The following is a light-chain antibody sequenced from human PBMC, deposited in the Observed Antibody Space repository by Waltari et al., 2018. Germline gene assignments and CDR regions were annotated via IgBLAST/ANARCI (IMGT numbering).Light chain of an antibody. CDR3: SSYTSRSGLYVV. CDR1: RRDIGAYDY. CDR2: EVS. Sequence: QSDLTQPASVSGSPGQSITISCNGTRRDIGAYDYVSWYQQHPDTAPKPVIFEVSHRPSGVSSRFSGSKSGNTASLTVSDLRAEDEANFYCSSYTSRSGLYVVFGGGTKLTVL. J-gene: IGLJ2*01. V-gene: IGLV2-14*01.